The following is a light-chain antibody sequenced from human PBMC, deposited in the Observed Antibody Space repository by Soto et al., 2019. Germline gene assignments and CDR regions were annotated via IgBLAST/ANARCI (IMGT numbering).Light chain of an antibody. V-gene: IGKV1-5*01. J-gene: IGKJ1*01. Sequence: QSIKNWLAWYQQKPGKAPKLLIHAASTLESGVPSRFSGSRSRTEFTLTILGLPPDEFVTYDRQQSMSVPATFRQGTKVDIK. CDR3: QQSMSVPAT. CDR2: AAS. CDR1: QSIKNW.